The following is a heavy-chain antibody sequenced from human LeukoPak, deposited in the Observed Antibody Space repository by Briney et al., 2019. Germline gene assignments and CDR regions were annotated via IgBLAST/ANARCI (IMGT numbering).Heavy chain of an antibody. Sequence: PGGSLRLSCAASGFTFSSYAMNWVRQAPGKGLEWVSSIAGSSGYISYADSVKGRFTISRDNAKKSLYLQMTSLTAEDTAVYYCARDRGAYCGGDCYLGFDYWGRGTLVTVSS. D-gene: IGHD2-21*02. J-gene: IGHJ4*01. CDR1: GFTFSSYA. CDR3: ARDRGAYCGGDCYLGFDY. CDR2: IAGSSGYI. V-gene: IGHV3-21*01.